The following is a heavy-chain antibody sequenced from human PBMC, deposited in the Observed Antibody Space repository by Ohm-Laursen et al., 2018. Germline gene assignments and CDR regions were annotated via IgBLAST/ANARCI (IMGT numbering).Heavy chain of an antibody. V-gene: IGHV3-21*04. CDR1: GFSFSSFT. D-gene: IGHD3-22*01. CDR2: ISSSSSYI. Sequence: SLRLSCAASGFSFSSFTMNWGRQAPGKGLEWVSSISSSSSYIYYADSVKGRFTISRDNSKNTLYLQMNSLRAEDTAVYYCAKLGYYDSSGPVDYWGQGTLVTVSS. CDR3: AKLGYYDSSGPVDY. J-gene: IGHJ4*02.